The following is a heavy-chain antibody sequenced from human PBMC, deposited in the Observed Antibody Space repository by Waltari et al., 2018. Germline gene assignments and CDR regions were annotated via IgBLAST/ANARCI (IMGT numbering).Heavy chain of an antibody. CDR1: GGSIRRYY. D-gene: IGHD1-20*01. J-gene: IGHJ5*02. Sequence: QVQLQESGPGLVKPSETLSLTCPVSGGSIRRYYWSWIRRPAGKGLEWIGRIYTSGSTNYNPSLKSRVTMSVDTSKNQFSLKLSSVTAADTAVYYCARVRYNWKAGWFDPWGQGTLVTVSS. CDR3: ARVRYNWKAGWFDP. CDR2: IYTSGST. V-gene: IGHV4-4*07.